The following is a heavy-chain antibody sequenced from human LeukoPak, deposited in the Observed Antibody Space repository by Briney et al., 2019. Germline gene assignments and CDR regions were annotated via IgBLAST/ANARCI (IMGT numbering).Heavy chain of an antibody. J-gene: IGHJ4*02. D-gene: IGHD6-13*01. Sequence: GESLKISCKGSGNSFASYWIGWVRQMPGKGLEWMGIIYPDDSDTRYSPSFQGQVTITADKSISTAYLQWNSLKASDTAMHFCARRIAGSGPDYWGQGTLVTVSS. V-gene: IGHV5-51*01. CDR2: IYPDDSDT. CDR3: ARRIAGSGPDY. CDR1: GNSFASYW.